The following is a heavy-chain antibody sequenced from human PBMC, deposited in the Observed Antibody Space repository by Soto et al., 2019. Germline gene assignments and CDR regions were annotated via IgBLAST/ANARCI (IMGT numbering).Heavy chain of an antibody. D-gene: IGHD1-7*01. CDR3: AKGGLTGTTPLDV. Sequence: GGSLRLSCAASGFTFDDYAMHWVRQAPGKGLEWVSLISWDGGSTYYADSVKGRFTISRGNSKNSLYLQMNSLRAEDTALYYCAKGGLTGTTPLDVWGQGTTVTVSS. V-gene: IGHV3-43D*04. J-gene: IGHJ6*02. CDR2: ISWDGGST. CDR1: GFTFDDYA.